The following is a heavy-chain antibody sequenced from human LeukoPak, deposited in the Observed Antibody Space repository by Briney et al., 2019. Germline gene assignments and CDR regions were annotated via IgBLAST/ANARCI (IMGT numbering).Heavy chain of an antibody. V-gene: IGHV3-23*01. CDR2: ISGSCSST. CDR1: GFTFSSYA. CDR3: AKDPGYSSSWLTFDY. Sequence: GGSLRLSCAASGFTFSSYAMSWVRQAPGKGLEWVSSISGSCSSTYYADSVKGRFTISRDNSKNTLYLQMNSLRAEDTAVYYCAKDPGYSSSWLTFDYWGQGTLVTVSS. D-gene: IGHD6-13*01. J-gene: IGHJ4*02.